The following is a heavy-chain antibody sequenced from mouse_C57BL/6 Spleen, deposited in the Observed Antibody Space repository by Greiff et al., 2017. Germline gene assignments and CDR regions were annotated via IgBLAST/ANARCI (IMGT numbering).Heavy chain of an antibody. D-gene: IGHD1-1*01. Sequence: DVHLVESGGGLVQPGGSLKLSCAASGFTFSDYGMAWVRQAPRKGPEWVAFISNLAYSIYYADTVTGRFTISRENAKNTLYLEMSSLRSEDTAMYYCARQRPTVVDDYAMDYWGQGTSVTVSS. V-gene: IGHV5-15*01. CDR2: ISNLAYSI. CDR3: ARQRPTVVDDYAMDY. CDR1: GFTFSDYG. J-gene: IGHJ4*01.